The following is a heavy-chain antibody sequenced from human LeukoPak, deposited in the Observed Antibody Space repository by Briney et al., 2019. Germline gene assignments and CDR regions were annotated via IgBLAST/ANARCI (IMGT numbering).Heavy chain of an antibody. CDR1: GFTFSSYA. CDR3: AKGGRLSGSYCHFDY. V-gene: IGHV3-23*01. J-gene: IGHJ4*02. Sequence: GGSLRLSCAASGFTFSSYAMSWVRQAPGKGLEWVSAISGSGVSTYYADSVKGRFTISRDNSKNTLYLQMNSLRAEDTAVYYCAKGGRLSGSYCHFDYWGQGTLVTVSS. CDR2: ISGSGVST. D-gene: IGHD1-26*01.